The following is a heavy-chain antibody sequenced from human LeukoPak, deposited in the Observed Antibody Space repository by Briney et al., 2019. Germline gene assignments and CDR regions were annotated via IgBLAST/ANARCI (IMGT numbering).Heavy chain of an antibody. Sequence: NPSETLSLTCTVSGGSVSSGSYYWSWIRQPPGKGLEWIGYIYYSGSTNYNPSLKSRVTISVDTSKNQFSLKLSSVTAADTAVYYCARGRVSLFYGSGSYLDAFDIWGQGTMVTVSS. V-gene: IGHV4-61*01. J-gene: IGHJ3*02. CDR2: IYYSGST. D-gene: IGHD3-10*01. CDR3: ARGRVSLFYGSGSYLDAFDI. CDR1: GGSVSSGSYY.